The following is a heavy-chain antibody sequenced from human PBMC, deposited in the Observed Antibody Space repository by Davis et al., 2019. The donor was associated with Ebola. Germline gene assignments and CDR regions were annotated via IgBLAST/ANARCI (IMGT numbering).Heavy chain of an antibody. D-gene: IGHD2-8*01. CDR1: GYTFTNYY. CDR3: ARKKYCTNGVCYHNWFDP. J-gene: IGHJ5*02. CDR2: INPRGGST. Sequence: AASVKVSCKASGYTFTNYYMHWVRQAPGQGLEWMGIINPRGGSTSYAQKFQGRVTMTRDTSTSTVYMELSSLRSEDTAVYYCARKKYCTNGVCYHNWFDPWGQGTLVTVSS. V-gene: IGHV1-46*01.